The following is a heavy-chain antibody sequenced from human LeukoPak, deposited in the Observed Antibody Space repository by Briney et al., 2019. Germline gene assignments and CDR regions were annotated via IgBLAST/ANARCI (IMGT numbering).Heavy chain of an antibody. D-gene: IGHD6-13*01. CDR1: GGSIRSYY. Sequence: PSETLSLTCTVSGGSIRSYYWSWIRQPPGKGLEWIGYIYYSGSTKYNPSLKSRVTVSVDTSKNQLSPKLISVTAANTAVYYCARVVDEHQLQTGWFDPWGQGTLVTVSS. V-gene: IGHV4-59*08. J-gene: IGHJ5*02. CDR2: IYYSGST. CDR3: ARVVDEHQLQTGWFDP.